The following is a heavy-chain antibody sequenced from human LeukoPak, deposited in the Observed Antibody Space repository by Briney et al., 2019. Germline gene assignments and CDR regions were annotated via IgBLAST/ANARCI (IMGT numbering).Heavy chain of an antibody. CDR1: GYTFTGYY. Sequence: ASVKVSCKASGYTFTGYYMHWVRQAPGQGLEWMGWINPNSGGTNYAQKFQGRVTMTRDTSISTAYMELSRLRSDDTAVYYCARAILSRDPLMSYWGQGTLVTVSS. D-gene: IGHD3-10*01. J-gene: IGHJ4*02. CDR2: INPNSGGT. CDR3: ARAILSRDPLMSY. V-gene: IGHV1-2*02.